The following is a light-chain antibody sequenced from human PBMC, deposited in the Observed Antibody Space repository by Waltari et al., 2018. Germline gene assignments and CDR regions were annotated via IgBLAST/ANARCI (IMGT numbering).Light chain of an antibody. V-gene: IGKV1-39*01. Sequence: DIQITQSPSSLSASVGARITTTCRASQTINNHLNWYQQKAGKAPKLLIYAAASLPSGVPSRCSGSASGTESTLTISSLQPEDFATYFCQQSYSPPYSFGQGTKLEIK. CDR2: AAA. J-gene: IGKJ2*03. CDR3: QQSYSPPYS. CDR1: QTINNH.